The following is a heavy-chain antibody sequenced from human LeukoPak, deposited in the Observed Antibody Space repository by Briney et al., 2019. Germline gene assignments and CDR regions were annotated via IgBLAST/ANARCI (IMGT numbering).Heavy chain of an antibody. CDR2: INPNSGGT. Sequence: ASVKVSCKASGYTLTGYYMRWVRHAPGQGREWMGWINPNSGGTNYAQKCQGRVTMTRDTSISTAYMELSRLRSDDTAVYYCAREDVAASAGAFDIWGQGTMVTVSS. V-gene: IGHV1-2*02. J-gene: IGHJ3*02. D-gene: IGHD6-13*01. CDR1: GYTLTGYY. CDR3: AREDVAASAGAFDI.